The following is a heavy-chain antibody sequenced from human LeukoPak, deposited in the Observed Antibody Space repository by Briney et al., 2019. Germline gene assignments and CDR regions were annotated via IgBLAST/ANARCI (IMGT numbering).Heavy chain of an antibody. CDR1: GFTFSSYG. D-gene: IGHD2-15*01. CDR2: IWYDGSKK. Sequence: PGRSLRLSCAASGFTFSSYGIHWVRQAPGKGLEWVAVIWYDGSKKYYADSVKGRFTISRDNSKNTLYLHMNSLRVEDTAVYYCARDRGGYCSGGTCYPGLLSYSMDVWGKGTTVPVSS. V-gene: IGHV3-33*01. J-gene: IGHJ6*04. CDR3: ARDRGGYCSGGTCYPGLLSYSMDV.